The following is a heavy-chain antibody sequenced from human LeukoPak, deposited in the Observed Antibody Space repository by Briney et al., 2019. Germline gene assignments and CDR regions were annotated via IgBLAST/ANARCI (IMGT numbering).Heavy chain of an antibody. D-gene: IGHD3-10*01. V-gene: IGHV4-4*02. CDR2: IYHSGST. J-gene: IGHJ5*02. Sequence: SGTLSLTCAVSGGSISSSNWWSWVRQPPGKGLEWIGEIYHSGSTNYNPSLKSRVTISVDTSKNQFSLKLSSVTAADTAVYYCARGRRARYNWFDPWGQGTLVTVSS. CDR3: ARGRRARYNWFDP. CDR1: GGSISSSNW.